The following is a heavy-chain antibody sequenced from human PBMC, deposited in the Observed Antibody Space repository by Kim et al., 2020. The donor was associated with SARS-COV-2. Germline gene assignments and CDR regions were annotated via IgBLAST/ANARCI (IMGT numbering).Heavy chain of an antibody. D-gene: IGHD2-8*02. CDR2: IYHSGST. Sequence: SETLSLTCTVSGYSISSGYYWGWIRQAPGKGLEWIGSIYHSGSTYYNPSLKSRVTMSVDTSRNHFSLKLNSVTAGDTAVYYCACPSMFCTGPNGLPYNWFVAGGEGTRHTVPT. J-gene: IGHJ5*02. CDR1: GYSISSGYY. CDR3: ACPSMFCTGPNGLPYNWFVA. V-gene: IGHV4-38-2*02.